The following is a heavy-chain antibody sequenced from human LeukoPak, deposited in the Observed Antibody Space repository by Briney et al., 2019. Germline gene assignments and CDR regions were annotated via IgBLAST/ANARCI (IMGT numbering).Heavy chain of an antibody. CDR1: GSSFSTYW. CDR3: ASVGSSWYGVDY. D-gene: IGHD6-13*01. V-gene: IGHV5-51*01. Sequence: GESLKISCKASGSSFSTYWIGWVRQMPGEGLKWMGIIYPGDSDTRYSPSFQGQVTISADKSISTAYLQWSSLKASDTAMYYCASVGSSWYGVDYWGQGTLVTVSS. CDR2: IYPGDSDT. J-gene: IGHJ4*02.